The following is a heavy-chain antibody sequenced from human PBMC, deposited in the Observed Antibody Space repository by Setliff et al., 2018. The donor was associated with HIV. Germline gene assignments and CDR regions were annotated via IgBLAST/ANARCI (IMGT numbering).Heavy chain of an antibody. D-gene: IGHD1-20*01. CDR1: GFTFTSYP. Sequence: GGSLRLSCAASGFTFTSYPMGWVRQAPGKGLEWVSAISGSGDDTLYADSVKGRFTISRDNAKNSLYLQMNSLRAEDTAVYYCARYNWNPLGYRFDYWGQGTLVTVSS. CDR3: ARYNWNPLGYRFDY. CDR2: ISGSGDDT. V-gene: IGHV3-23*01. J-gene: IGHJ4*02.